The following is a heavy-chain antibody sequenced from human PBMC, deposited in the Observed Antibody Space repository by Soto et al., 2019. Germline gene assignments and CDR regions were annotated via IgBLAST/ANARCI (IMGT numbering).Heavy chain of an antibody. CDR3: AKNLPRTGRFDY. V-gene: IGHV4-39*01. Sequence: SETLSLTCTLSGASITSTTYFWAWIRKPPGKGLEWVGIIYYSGKTHYNPSLKSRVTISVDRSENQFSLQMSSVTAADTAVYYCAKNLPRTGRFDYWGQGSLVTVSS. CDR1: GASITSTTYF. J-gene: IGHJ4*02. CDR2: IYYSGKT.